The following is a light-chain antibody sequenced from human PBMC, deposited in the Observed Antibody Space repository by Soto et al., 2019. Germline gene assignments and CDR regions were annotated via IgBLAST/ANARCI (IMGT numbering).Light chain of an antibody. CDR3: LVSYSGVRL. Sequence: QAVVTQEPSLTVSPGGTVTLTCGSSTGAVTSGHYPYWFQQKPGQAPRTLIHDTSNKHSWTPARFSGSLLGGKAALTLSGAQHEDEAEYYCLVSYSGVRLFGSGTKLTVL. J-gene: IGLJ1*01. V-gene: IGLV7-46*01. CDR1: TGAVTSGHY. CDR2: DTS.